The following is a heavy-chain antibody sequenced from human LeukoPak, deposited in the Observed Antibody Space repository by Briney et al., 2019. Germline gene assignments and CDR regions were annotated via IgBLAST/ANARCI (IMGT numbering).Heavy chain of an antibody. CDR1: GYTFTSYD. CDR3: ARGSGSGSYYIVYYYYYYMDV. J-gene: IGHJ6*03. CDR2: MNPNSGNT. V-gene: IGHV1-8*01. Sequence: GASVKVSCKASGYTFTSYDINWVRQATGQGLEWMGWMNPNSGNTGYAQKLQGRVTMTRNTSISTAYMELSSLRSEDTAVYYCARGSGSGSYYIVYYYYYYMDVWGKGTTVTVSS. D-gene: IGHD3-10*01.